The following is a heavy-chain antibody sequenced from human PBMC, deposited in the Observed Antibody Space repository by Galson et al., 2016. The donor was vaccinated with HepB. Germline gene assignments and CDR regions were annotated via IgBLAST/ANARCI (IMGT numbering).Heavy chain of an antibody. Sequence: SLRLSCAASGFTFSDHYMDWVRQAPGKGLEWVGRSRNEAYRYTTEYAASVKGRFTISRDDSKDSVYLQMNSLKTEDTAVYYCAGDASGSYRWEFWGQETLVTVSS. D-gene: IGHD3-10*01. CDR2: SRNEAYRYTT. CDR3: AGDASGSYRWEF. V-gene: IGHV3-72*01. CDR1: GFTFSDHY. J-gene: IGHJ4*02.